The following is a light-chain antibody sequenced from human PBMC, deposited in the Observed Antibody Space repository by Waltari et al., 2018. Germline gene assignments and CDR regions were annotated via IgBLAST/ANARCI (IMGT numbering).Light chain of an antibody. V-gene: IGLV2-14*03. Sequence: QSALTQPASVSGSPRQSISISCTGTSSDIGGYNYVSWYQQHPGEAPKRIICDVSDRPSGVSGRFYASKSGRAASMAIAGLQAEDEADYYCCSFTSGNTYVFGSGTKVTVL. J-gene: IGLJ1*01. CDR3: CSFTSGNTYV. CDR1: SSDIGGYNY. CDR2: DVS.